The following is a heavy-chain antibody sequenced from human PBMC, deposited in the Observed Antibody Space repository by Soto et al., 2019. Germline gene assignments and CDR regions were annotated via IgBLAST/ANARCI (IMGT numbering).Heavy chain of an antibody. CDR3: ERTGWGGSYYYYYYYMDV. J-gene: IGHJ6*03. Sequence: GASVKVSCKASGYTFTSYDINWVRQATGQGLEWKGRMNPNSGNTGYAQKLQGRVTMTRNTSKSTANKEQSSLRSEDTAVNYCERTGWGGSYYYYYYYMDVWGKGTTVTVSS. D-gene: IGHD2-15*01. CDR2: MNPNSGNT. V-gene: IGHV1-8*01. CDR1: GYTFTSYD.